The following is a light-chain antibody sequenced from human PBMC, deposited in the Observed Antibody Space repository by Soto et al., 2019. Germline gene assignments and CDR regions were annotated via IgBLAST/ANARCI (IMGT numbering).Light chain of an antibody. CDR1: SSNIGNNY. V-gene: IGLV1-51*02. CDR3: GTWYSSLSAGHYV. Sequence: QSVLTQPPSVSAAPGQKVTISCSGSSSNIGNNYVSWYQQLPGTAPKLLIYENNKRPSGIPVRFSGSKSGTSATLGITGLQTGDEADYYCGTWYSSLSAGHYVFGTGTKVTVL. J-gene: IGLJ1*01. CDR2: ENN.